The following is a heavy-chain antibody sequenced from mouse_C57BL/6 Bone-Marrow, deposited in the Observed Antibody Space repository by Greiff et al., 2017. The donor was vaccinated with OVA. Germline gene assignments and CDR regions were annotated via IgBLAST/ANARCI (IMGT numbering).Heavy chain of an antibody. D-gene: IGHD1-1*01. V-gene: IGHV1-26*01. CDR1: GYTFTDYY. J-gene: IGHJ3*01. CDR3: AREGGGILDYGKVAWFAY. Sequence: EVQLQQSGPELVKPGASVKISCKASGYTFTDYYMNWVKQSHGKSLEWIGDINPNNGGTSYNQKFKGKATLTVDKSSSTAYMELRSLTSEDSAVYYWAREGGGILDYGKVAWFAYWGQGTLVTVSA. CDR2: INPNNGGT.